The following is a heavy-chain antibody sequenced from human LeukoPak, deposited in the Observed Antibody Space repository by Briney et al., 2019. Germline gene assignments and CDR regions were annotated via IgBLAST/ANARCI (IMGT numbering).Heavy chain of an antibody. V-gene: IGHV1-2*02. CDR3: ARVGYSSSGDWFDP. CDR2: INPNSGGT. J-gene: IGHJ5*02. D-gene: IGHD6-13*01. Sequence: ASVKVSCKASGYTFTGYYMHWVRQAPGQGLEWMGWINPNSGGTNYAQKFQGRVTMTRDTSISTAYMELSRLRSDDTAVYYCARVGYSSSGDWFDPWGQGTLVTVSS. CDR1: GYTFTGYY.